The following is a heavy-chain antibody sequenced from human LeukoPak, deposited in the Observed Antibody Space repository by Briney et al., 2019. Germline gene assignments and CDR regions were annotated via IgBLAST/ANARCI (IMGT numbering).Heavy chain of an antibody. Sequence: SQTLSLTCTVSGGSISSGGYYWSWIRQHPGKGLEWFGYIYYSGSTYYNPSLKSRVTISVDTSKNQFSLKLSSVTAADTAVYYCARAPAFRPVAAAGTREFDYWGQGTLVTVSS. CDR1: GGSISSGGYY. J-gene: IGHJ4*02. D-gene: IGHD6-13*01. CDR3: ARAPAFRPVAAAGTREFDY. CDR2: IYYSGST. V-gene: IGHV4-31*03.